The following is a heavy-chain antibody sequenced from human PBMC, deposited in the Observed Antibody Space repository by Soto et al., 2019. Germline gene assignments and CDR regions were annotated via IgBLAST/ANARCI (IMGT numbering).Heavy chain of an antibody. CDR1: SGPDRSHN. CDR3: VRQGIDYLHGLVDV. Sequence: QVQLQQSGPRLVKPSETLSLTCTVSSGPDRSHNWGWIRQPPGRGLEWIGYVYYTGDIAYNPSLRGRVTISADTSTNAISLPLNSVTAADTAVYYCVRQGIDYLHGLVDVWGQGTTVSVSS. CDR2: VYYTGDI. J-gene: IGHJ6*02. D-gene: IGHD4-17*01. V-gene: IGHV4-59*08.